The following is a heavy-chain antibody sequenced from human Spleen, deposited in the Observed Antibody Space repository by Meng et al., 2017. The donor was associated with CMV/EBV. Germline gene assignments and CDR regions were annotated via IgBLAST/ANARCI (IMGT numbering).Heavy chain of an antibody. CDR1: GFTFSTYA. J-gene: IGHJ4*02. CDR2: IRYDGTTE. V-gene: IGHV3-30*02. D-gene: IGHD3-10*01. Sequence: GGSLRLSCAASGFTFSTYAIHWVRQAPGKGLQWVAFIRYDGTTEYYGDSVKGRFTVSRDNSKTTLYLQMNSLRTEDTAVYYCAKGQLPFGELLPSGGFDSWGQGTLVTVSS. CDR3: AKGQLPFGELLPSGGFDS.